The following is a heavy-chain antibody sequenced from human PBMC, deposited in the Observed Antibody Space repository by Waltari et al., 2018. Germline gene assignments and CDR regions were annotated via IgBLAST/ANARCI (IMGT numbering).Heavy chain of an antibody. J-gene: IGHJ3*02. CDR1: GYTFTDYY. CDR3: ARGSGYSSDGRDAFDI. Sequence: QVQLVQSGAEVKKPGASVKVSCKASGYTFTDYYINWVRQAHGQGLEWMGWINPNSGVTDYAQKFQGWVTMTRDTSISTAYVDLSGLTSDGTAIYYCARGSGYSSDGRDAFDIWGQGTMVIVSS. CDR2: INPNSGVT. V-gene: IGHV1-2*04. D-gene: IGHD6-19*01.